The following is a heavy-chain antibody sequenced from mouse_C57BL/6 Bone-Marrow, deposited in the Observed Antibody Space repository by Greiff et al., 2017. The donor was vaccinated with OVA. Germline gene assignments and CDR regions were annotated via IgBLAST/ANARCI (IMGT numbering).Heavy chain of an antibody. V-gene: IGHV5-9-1*02. Sequence: EVKVEESGAGLVKPGGSLKLSCTASGFTFSSYSMSWVRQTPEQRLEWVAYISSGGDYIYYADTVKGRVTISRDNARNTRYLKMRSLKSEDTAMDYCTRLLDAMDYWGQGTSVTVSS. D-gene: IGHD2-1*01. CDR3: TRLLDAMDY. J-gene: IGHJ4*01. CDR2: ISSGGDYI. CDR1: GFTFSSYS.